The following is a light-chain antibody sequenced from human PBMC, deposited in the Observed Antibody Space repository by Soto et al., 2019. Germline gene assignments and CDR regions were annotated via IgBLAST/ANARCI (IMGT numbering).Light chain of an antibody. CDR3: GTWDSSLSAEV. J-gene: IGLJ2*01. CDR2: DNN. CDR1: SSNIGKNY. Sequence: QSVLTQPPSVSAAPGQKVTISCSGSSSNIGKNYVSWYQQLPGTAPKLLIHDNNKRPSGIPDRFSGSKSGTSATLGITGLQTGDEADYYCGTWDSSLSAEVFGGGTKLTV. V-gene: IGLV1-51*01.